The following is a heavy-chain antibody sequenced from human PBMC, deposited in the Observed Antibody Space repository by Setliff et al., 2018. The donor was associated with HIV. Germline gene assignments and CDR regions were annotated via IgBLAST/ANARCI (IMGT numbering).Heavy chain of an antibody. Sequence: PGGSLRLSCAASGFTFSSNWMHWVRQAPGKGLVWVSRINSDGSSTSYADSVKGRFTISRDNAKNSLYLQMNSLRVEDTAVYYCATDCAVVGGTGSLDSWGQGTLVTVSS. CDR2: INSDGSST. V-gene: IGHV3-74*01. D-gene: IGHD1-26*01. J-gene: IGHJ4*02. CDR1: GFTFSSNW. CDR3: ATDCAVVGGTGSLDS.